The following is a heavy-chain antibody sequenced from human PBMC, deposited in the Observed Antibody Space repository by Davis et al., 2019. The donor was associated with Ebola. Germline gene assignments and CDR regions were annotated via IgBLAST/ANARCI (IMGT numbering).Heavy chain of an antibody. CDR3: ARAGSSSHPYHYYYYMDV. D-gene: IGHD6-6*01. CDR2: IIPIFVTA. CDR1: GDTFSSFP. V-gene: IGHV1-69*13. J-gene: IGHJ6*03. Sequence: AASVKVSCKASGDTFSSFPISWVRQAPGQGLEWMGGIIPIFVTANYAQKFQGRVTITADESTSTAYMELSSLRSEDTAVYYCARAGSSSHPYHYYYYMDVWGKGTTVTVSS.